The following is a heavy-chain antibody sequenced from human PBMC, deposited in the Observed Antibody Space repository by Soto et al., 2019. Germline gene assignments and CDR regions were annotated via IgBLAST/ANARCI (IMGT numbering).Heavy chain of an antibody. CDR2: IWYDGSNK. V-gene: IGHV3-33*01. J-gene: IGHJ4*02. CDR3: ARDLSIAARRGFDY. Sequence: GGSLRLSCAASGFTFSSYGMHWVRQAPGKGLEWVAVIWYDGSNKYYADSVKGRFTISRDNSKNTLYLQMNSLRAEDTAVYYCARDLSIAARRGFDYWGQGTLVTGS. D-gene: IGHD6-6*01. CDR1: GFTFSSYG.